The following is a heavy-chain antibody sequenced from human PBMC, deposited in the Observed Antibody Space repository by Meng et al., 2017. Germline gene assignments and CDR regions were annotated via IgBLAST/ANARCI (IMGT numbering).Heavy chain of an antibody. CDR2: ISSSGSTI. J-gene: IGHJ3*02. D-gene: IGHD1-26*01. V-gene: IGHV3-11*04. Sequence: GESLKISCAASGFTFSDYYMSWIRQAPGKGLEWVSYISSSGSTIYYADSVKGRFTISRDNAKNSLYLQMNSLRAENTAVYYCARGTKWEIGAFDIWGQGTMVTVSS. CDR3: ARGTKWEIGAFDI. CDR1: GFTFSDYY.